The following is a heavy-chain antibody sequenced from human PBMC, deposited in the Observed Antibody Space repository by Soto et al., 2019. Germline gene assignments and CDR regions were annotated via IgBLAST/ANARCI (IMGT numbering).Heavy chain of an antibody. D-gene: IGHD6-6*01. J-gene: IGHJ4*01. CDR1: GYIFPDYY. CDR3: ARGEQLVHFDS. CDR2: INPNGGGT. V-gene: IGHV1-2*04. Sequence: ASLEVSCKASGYIFPDYYVHWVRQAPGEGLEWMGRINPNGGGTNYAQKFEGWVTMTTDTSISTAYMELSRLNFDDTAVYYCARGEQLVHFDSWGQGTLVTVS.